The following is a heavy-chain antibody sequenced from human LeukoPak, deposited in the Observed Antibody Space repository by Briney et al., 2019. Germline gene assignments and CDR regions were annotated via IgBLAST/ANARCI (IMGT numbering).Heavy chain of an antibody. J-gene: IGHJ6*02. CDR1: RFTFSDYA. CDR2: ISYDGSNK. V-gene: IGHV3-30-3*01. Sequence: GGSLRLSCAASRFTFSDYAMPWVRQAPGKGLEWVAVISYDGSNKYYADSVKGRFTISRDNSKNTLYLQMNSLRAEDTAVYYCARGQGYYYYGMDVWGQGTTVTVSS. CDR3: ARGQGYYYYGMDV.